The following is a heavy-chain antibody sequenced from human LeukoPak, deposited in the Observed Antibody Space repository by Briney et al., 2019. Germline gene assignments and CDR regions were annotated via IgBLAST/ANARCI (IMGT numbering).Heavy chain of an antibody. Sequence: PGGSLRLSCAASGFTFDDYAMHWVRQAPGKGLEWVSGISWNSGSIGYADSVKGRFTISRDNAKNSLYLQMNSLRAEDTALYYCAKPMMTTGDGYWGQGTLVTVSS. V-gene: IGHV3-9*01. CDR3: AKPMMTTGDGY. D-gene: IGHD3-16*01. CDR1: GFTFDDYA. J-gene: IGHJ4*02. CDR2: ISWNSGSI.